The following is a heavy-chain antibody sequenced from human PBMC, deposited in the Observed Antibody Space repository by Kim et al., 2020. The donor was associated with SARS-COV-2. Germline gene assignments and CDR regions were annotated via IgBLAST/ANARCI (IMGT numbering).Heavy chain of an antibody. Sequence: SETLSLTCTVSGHSISSGYWGWIRQSPGKGLEYIGNVFHSGSTYYNPSLKSRVTISVDKSKNQFSLTLTPVTAADTAIYSCVKEGAVAANWFDPWGQG. CDR2: VFHSGST. J-gene: IGHJ5*02. V-gene: IGHV4-38-2*02. CDR3: VKEGAVAANWFDP. D-gene: IGHD6-19*01. CDR1: GHSISSGY.